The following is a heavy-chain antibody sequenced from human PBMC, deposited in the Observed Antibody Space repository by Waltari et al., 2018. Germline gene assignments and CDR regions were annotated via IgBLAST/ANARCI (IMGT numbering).Heavy chain of an antibody. V-gene: IGHV4-38-2*01. J-gene: IGHJ3*02. Sequence: QVQLQESGPGLVTPSEPLSLTCAVSGYSISSGYYWSWIRQPPGKGLEWIGSIYHSGSTYYNPSLKSRVTISVDTSKNQFALKLSSVTAADTAVYYCARCSGWYDAFDIWGQGTMVTVSS. D-gene: IGHD6-19*01. CDR3: ARCSGWYDAFDI. CDR2: IYHSGST. CDR1: GYSISSGYY.